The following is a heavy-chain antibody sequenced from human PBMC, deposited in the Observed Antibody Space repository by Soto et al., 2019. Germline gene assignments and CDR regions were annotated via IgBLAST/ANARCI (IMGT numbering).Heavy chain of an antibody. Sequence: GGSLRLSCAASGFSISRYWMSWVRQSPGKGLEWVADKKQDGSEEYYVDSVKGRFTVSRDNAKNSVYLQLTSLRVEDTALYYCARGGFSYGTGIEHWGQGALVTVSS. CDR3: ARGGFSYGTGIEH. J-gene: IGHJ5*02. CDR1: GFSISRYW. V-gene: IGHV3-7*01. D-gene: IGHD5-18*01. CDR2: KKQDGSEE.